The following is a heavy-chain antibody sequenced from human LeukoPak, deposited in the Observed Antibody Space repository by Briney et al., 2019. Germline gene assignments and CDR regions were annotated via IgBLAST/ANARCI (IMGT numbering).Heavy chain of an antibody. CDR2: IYYNGST. J-gene: IGHJ4*02. CDR3: AIAYDFWSGYYPY. CDR1: GGSISSYY. Sequence: PSETLSLTCTVSGGSISSYYRSWIRQPPGQGLEWIGYIYYNGSTNYNPSLKSRVTISVDTSKNKFSLTLSSVTAAATAAYYCAIAYDFWSGYYPYWGQGTLVTVSS. V-gene: IGHV4-59*01. D-gene: IGHD3-3*01.